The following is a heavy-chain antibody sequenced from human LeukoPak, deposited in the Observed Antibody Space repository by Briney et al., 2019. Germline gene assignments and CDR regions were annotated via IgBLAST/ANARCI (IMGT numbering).Heavy chain of an antibody. Sequence: GGSLRLSCAASGFTFDDYAMHWVRQAPGKGLEWVSLISGDGGSTYYADSVKGRFTISRDNSKNSLYLQMNSLRTEDTALYYCAKNIAGIAVAGTPLQYWGQGTLVTVSS. V-gene: IGHV3-43*02. CDR1: GFTFDDYA. J-gene: IGHJ4*02. CDR2: ISGDGGST. D-gene: IGHD6-19*01. CDR3: AKNIAGIAVAGTPLQY.